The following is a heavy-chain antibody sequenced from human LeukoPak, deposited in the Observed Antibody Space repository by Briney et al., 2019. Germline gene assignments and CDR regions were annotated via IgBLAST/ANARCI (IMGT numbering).Heavy chain of an antibody. V-gene: IGHV4-4*02. CDR1: GGSISSSNW. CDR3: ASLRKRGGAFDL. Sequence: PSETLSLTCAVSGGSISSSNWWSWVRQPPGKGLEWIGEIYHSGSTNYNPSLKSRVTISVDKSKNQFSLRLRSVTAADTAVYYCASLRKRGGAFDLWGQGTVVTVSS. J-gene: IGHJ3*01. CDR2: IYHSGST.